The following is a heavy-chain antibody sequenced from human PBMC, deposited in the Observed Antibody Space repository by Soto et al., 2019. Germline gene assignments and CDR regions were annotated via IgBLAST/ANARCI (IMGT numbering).Heavy chain of an antibody. CDR1: GFSFSSYG. Sequence: QVQLVESGGGVVQSASSLRLSCAGSGFSFSSYGMHWVRQAPGKGLEWVAIVYNDGSNKYYGDSVKGRFTRSRDNSRNXVVLQMNNLTADDTAVYYCARDANLGFSSSWFMDYWGQGTRVTVSS. V-gene: IGHV3-33*01. CDR3: ARDANLGFSSSWFMDY. CDR2: VYNDGSNK. D-gene: IGHD6-13*01. J-gene: IGHJ4*02.